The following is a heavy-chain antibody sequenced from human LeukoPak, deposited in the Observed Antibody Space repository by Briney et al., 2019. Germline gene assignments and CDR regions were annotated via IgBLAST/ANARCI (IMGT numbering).Heavy chain of an antibody. V-gene: IGHV4-39*01. Sequence: PSETLSLTCTVAGGSMSSSSYYWGWIRQPPGKGLEWIGTIYYSGSTYYNPSLKSRVTISVDTSKNQFSLKLSSVTAADTAVYYCARRTMVRGVITSYSFDYWGQGTLVTVSS. D-gene: IGHD3-10*01. CDR1: GGSMSSSSYY. CDR2: IYYSGST. CDR3: ARRTMVRGVITSYSFDY. J-gene: IGHJ4*02.